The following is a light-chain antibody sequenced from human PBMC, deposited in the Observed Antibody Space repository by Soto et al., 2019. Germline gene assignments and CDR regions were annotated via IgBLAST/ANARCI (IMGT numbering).Light chain of an antibody. Sequence: QSVLTQPASVSGSPGQSITISCTGTSSDVGSYNLVSWYQQHPGKAPKLMIYEGSKRPSGVSNRFSGSKSGNTASLTISGLQAEDEADYYCCSYAGSSTVVFGGGPSSPS. J-gene: IGLJ2*01. CDR3: CSYAGSSTVV. CDR1: SSDVGSYNL. V-gene: IGLV2-23*01. CDR2: EGS.